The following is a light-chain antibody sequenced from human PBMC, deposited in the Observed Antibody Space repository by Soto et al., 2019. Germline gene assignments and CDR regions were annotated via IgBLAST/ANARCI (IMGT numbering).Light chain of an antibody. J-gene: IGKJ3*01. V-gene: IGKV1-33*01. CDR1: QDISNH. Sequence: DIQMTQSPPSLSASVGDRITITCQASQDISNHLNWYQQKPGKAPKLLIYDASNLETGVPSRFSGGGSGTDFTFTISTLQPEDIATYYCQQYDNLPPFTFGPGTKVDIK. CDR2: DAS. CDR3: QQYDNLPPFT.